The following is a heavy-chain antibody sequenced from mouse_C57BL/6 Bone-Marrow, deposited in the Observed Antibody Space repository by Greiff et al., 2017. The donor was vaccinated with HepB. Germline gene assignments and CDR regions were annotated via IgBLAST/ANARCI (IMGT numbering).Heavy chain of an antibody. Sequence: QVQLQQSGAELVKPGASVKLSCKASGYTFTSYWMHWVKQRPGRGLEWIGRIDPNSGGTKYNEKFKSKATLTVDKPSSTAYIQLSSLTSEDSAVYYCAREGGSGYLPYWGQGTLVTVSA. CDR3: AREGGSGYLPY. J-gene: IGHJ3*01. V-gene: IGHV1-72*01. CDR1: GYTFTSYW. D-gene: IGHD3-2*02. CDR2: IDPNSGGT.